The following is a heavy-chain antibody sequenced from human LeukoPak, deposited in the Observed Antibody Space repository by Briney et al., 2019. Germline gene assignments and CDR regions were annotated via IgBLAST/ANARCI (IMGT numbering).Heavy chain of an antibody. Sequence: GGSLRLSCAASGFTFSDYRVNWVRQARGKGLEWISYISASSATIHYADSVKGRFSISRDNAKNSLYLQVNSLRAEDTAVYYCARDLNWGLDYWGQGTLVTVSS. CDR3: ARDLNWGLDY. J-gene: IGHJ4*02. V-gene: IGHV3-48*01. CDR1: GFTFSDYR. CDR2: ISASSATI. D-gene: IGHD7-27*01.